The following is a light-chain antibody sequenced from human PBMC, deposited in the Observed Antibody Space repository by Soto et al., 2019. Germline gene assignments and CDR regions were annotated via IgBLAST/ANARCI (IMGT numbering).Light chain of an antibody. V-gene: IGKV3-15*01. Sequence: EIVMTQSPATLSVSPGERATLSCRASQTVINNLAWYQQKPGQAPRLLIYGASTRATGIPARFSGSGSGTEFTLTISSLEPEDFAVYYCQQRYNWPVTFGQGTRLEIK. J-gene: IGKJ5*01. CDR2: GAS. CDR1: QTVINN. CDR3: QQRYNWPVT.